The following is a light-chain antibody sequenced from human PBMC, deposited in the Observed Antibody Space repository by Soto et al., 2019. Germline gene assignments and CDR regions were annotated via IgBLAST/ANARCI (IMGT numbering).Light chain of an antibody. J-gene: IGKJ4*01. CDR3: QQYYSYPPSVT. CDR2: AAS. V-gene: IGKV1-8*01. Sequence: AIRMTQSPSSLSASTGDRVTITCRASQGISSYLAWYQQKPGKAPKLLIYAASTLQSGVPSRFSGSGSGTDFTLTISCLQSEDFATYYCQQYYSYPPSVTFGGGTKVEIK. CDR1: QGISSY.